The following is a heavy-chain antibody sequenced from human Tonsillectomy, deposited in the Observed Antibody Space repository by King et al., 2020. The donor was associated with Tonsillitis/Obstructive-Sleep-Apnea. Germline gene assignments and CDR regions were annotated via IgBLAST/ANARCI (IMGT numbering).Heavy chain of an antibody. Sequence: VQLQQWGAGLLKPSETLSLTCAVYGGSFSGYYWSWIRQPPGKGLEWIGEIDHSGSTNYNPSLKSRVTISADTSKTPFSLKLTSVTAADTAVYYCAREITTDAFDIWGQGTMVTVSS. CDR2: IDHSGST. CDR1: GGSFSGYY. CDR3: AREITTDAFDI. V-gene: IGHV4-34*01. J-gene: IGHJ3*02. D-gene: IGHD3-3*01.